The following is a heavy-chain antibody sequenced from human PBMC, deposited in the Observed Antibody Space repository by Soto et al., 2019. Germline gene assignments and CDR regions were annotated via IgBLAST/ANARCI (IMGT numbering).Heavy chain of an antibody. Sequence: EVQLLESGGGLVQPGGSLRLSCAASGFTFSSYAMSWVRQAPGKGLEWVSAISGSGGSTYYADSVKGRFTISRDNSKNTLYLQMNSLRAEDTAVYYCARGTRIGSSWFQWGQGTLVTVSS. D-gene: IGHD6-13*01. J-gene: IGHJ4*02. CDR1: GFTFSSYA. V-gene: IGHV3-23*01. CDR2: ISGSGGST. CDR3: ARGTRIGSSWFQ.